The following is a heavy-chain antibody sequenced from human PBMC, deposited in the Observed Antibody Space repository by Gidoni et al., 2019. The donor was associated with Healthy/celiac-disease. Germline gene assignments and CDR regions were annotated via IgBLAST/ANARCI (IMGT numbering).Heavy chain of an antibody. CDR2: IKSKTDGGTT. V-gene: IGHV3-15*01. D-gene: IGHD1-26*01. CDR3: TTAKGGSPWGY. CDR1: GLTFNNAW. J-gene: IGHJ4*02. Sequence: EVQLVESGGGFVKPGGSLRLSCTASGLTFNNAWRTWVRQAPGKGLEWVGRIKSKTDGGTTDYAAPVKGRFTISRDDSENTLFLQMNSLKTEDTAVYYCTTAKGGSPWGYWGQGTLVTVSS.